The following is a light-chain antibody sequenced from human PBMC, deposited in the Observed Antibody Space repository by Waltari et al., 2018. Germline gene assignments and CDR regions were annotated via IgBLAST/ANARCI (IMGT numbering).Light chain of an antibody. CDR1: NIGTYS. CDR2: YDS. J-gene: IGLJ1*01. V-gene: IGLV3-21*04. CDR3: HVWHPDVDPGV. Sequence: SYVVTQPPSVSVAPGETATTTCGGANIGTYSVPWYQQKAGQAPVLVIFYDSDRPSGIPERFSGSNSGNTATLTISRVEAGDEASYYCHVWHPDVDPGVFGTGTEVTVL.